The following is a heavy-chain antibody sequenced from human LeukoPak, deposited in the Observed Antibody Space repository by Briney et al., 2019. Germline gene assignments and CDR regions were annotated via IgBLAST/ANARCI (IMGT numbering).Heavy chain of an antibody. CDR1: GFTFSSNW. J-gene: IGHJ4*02. D-gene: IGHD1-26*01. V-gene: IGHV3-74*01. CDR2: IKGDGSST. Sequence: QPGGSLRLSCAASGFTFSSNWMHWVRQAPGKGLVWDSRIKGDGSSTSYADSVKGRFTISRDNAKNTLFLQMNSLRAEDTAVYYCVRDGVGAPPFDYWGQGALVTVSS. CDR3: VRDGVGAPPFDY.